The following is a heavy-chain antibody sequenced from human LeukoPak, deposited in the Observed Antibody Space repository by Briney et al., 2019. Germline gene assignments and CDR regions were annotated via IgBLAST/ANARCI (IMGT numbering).Heavy chain of an antibody. V-gene: IGHV3-33*01. CDR1: GFTFSQYA. J-gene: IGHJ3*02. D-gene: IGHD2-15*01. CDR2: IWYDGSND. CDR3: AREADCSGGSCYRGAFDI. Sequence: PGGSLRLSCAASGFTFSQYAMHWVRQAPGKGLEWVAAIWYDGSNDYYADSVKGRFTISRDNSKNTLSLQMNSLRAEDTAVYYCAREADCSGGSCYRGAFDIWGQGTVGSVSS.